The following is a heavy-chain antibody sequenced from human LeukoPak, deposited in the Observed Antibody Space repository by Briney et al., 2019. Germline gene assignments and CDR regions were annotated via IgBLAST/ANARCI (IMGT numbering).Heavy chain of an antibody. CDR1: GLTFSSYA. V-gene: IGHV3-30*04. Sequence: GGSLRLSCAASGLTFSSYAMHWVRQAPGKGLEWVAVISYDGSNKYYADSVKGRFTISRDNSKNTLYLQMNSLRAEDTAVYYCARVLNHYYDSSGFDYWGQGTLVTVSS. CDR2: ISYDGSNK. D-gene: IGHD3-22*01. J-gene: IGHJ4*02. CDR3: ARVLNHYYDSSGFDY.